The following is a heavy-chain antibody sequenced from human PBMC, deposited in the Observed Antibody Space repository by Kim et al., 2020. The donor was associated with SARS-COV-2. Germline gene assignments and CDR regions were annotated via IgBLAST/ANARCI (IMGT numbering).Heavy chain of an antibody. V-gene: IGHV4-59*01. CDR3: PWGVGGGYRYPFGY. Sequence: SETLSLTCTVSGGSISGYYWSWIRQPPGKGLEWFGYIHYSGSTNNNASFKSGVTTPENTSKNQFSLKRGPLTPAARALNNFPWGVGGGYRYPFGYWGKGT. CDR1: GGSISGYY. D-gene: IGHD3-16*02. CDR2: IHYSGST. J-gene: IGHJ4*02.